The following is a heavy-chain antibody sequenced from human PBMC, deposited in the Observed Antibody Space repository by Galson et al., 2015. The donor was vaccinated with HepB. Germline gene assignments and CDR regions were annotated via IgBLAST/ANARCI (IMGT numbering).Heavy chain of an antibody. J-gene: IGHJ2*01. CDR2: ISGSGGST. CDR3: AKILEGSGWYIGYFDL. CDR1: GFTLSSYA. Sequence: SLRLSCAASGFTLSSYAMSWVRQAPGQGLEWVAAISGSGGSTNYADTVKGRVTITRDNSKNTLYLQMNSLRAEDTAVYYCAKILEGSGWYIGYFDLWGRGTLVTVSS. D-gene: IGHD6-19*01. V-gene: IGHV3-23*01.